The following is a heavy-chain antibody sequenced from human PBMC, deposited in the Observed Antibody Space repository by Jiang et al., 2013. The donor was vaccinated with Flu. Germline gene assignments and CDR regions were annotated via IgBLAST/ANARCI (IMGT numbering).Heavy chain of an antibody. Sequence: GPGLVKPSETLSLTCSVSGGSISSYYWSWIRQPPGKGLEWIGYIHYSGSTNYNPSLNSRVTISLDTSKNQFSLNLIFVTAADTAVYYCARVDNAGSRRWFDPWGQGTL. D-gene: IGHD3-10*01. J-gene: IGHJ5*02. CDR3: ARVDNAGSRRWFDP. CDR1: GGSISSYY. CDR2: IHYSGST. V-gene: IGHV4-59*01.